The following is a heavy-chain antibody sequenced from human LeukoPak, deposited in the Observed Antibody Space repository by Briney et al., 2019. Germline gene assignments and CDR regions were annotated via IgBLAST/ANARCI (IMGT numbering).Heavy chain of an antibody. CDR1: GGSISSGGYY. D-gene: IGHD3-9*01. CDR2: IYYSGST. V-gene: IGHV4-31*03. Sequence: SETLSLTCTVSGGSISSGGYYWSWIRQHPGKGLEWIGYIYYSGSTYYNPSLKSRVTISVDTSKNQFSPKLSSVTAADTAVYYCARMLDWSLDYWGQGTLVTVSS. CDR3: ARMLDWSLDY. J-gene: IGHJ4*02.